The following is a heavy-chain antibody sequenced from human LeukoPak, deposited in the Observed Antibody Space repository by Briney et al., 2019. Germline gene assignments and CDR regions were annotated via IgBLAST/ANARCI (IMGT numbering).Heavy chain of an antibody. CDR2: IYYSGST. Sequence: SSETLSLTCTVSGGSISSTSSYWGWIRQPPGKGLEWIGSIYYSGSTYYNLSLKSRVTISVDTSENQFSLKLSSVTAADTAVYYCARSAVVGGGRGYFQQWGQGTLVTVSS. CDR3: ARSAVVGGGRGYFQQ. V-gene: IGHV4-39*07. D-gene: IGHD2-15*01. CDR1: GGSISSTSSY. J-gene: IGHJ1*01.